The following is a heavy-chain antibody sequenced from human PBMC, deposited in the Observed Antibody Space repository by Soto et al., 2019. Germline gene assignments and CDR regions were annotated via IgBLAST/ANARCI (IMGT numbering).Heavy chain of an antibody. CDR3: ARGWSRYCSGGSCHSRSAFGY. CDR1: GGTFSTYA. CDR2: ILPPLGTT. D-gene: IGHD2-15*01. J-gene: IGHJ4*02. Sequence: SVKVSCKASGGTFSTYAFSWVRQAPGLGLEWMGGILPPLGTTNYAQRFQGRLTITADESTSTVYMELSSLRSDDTAVYYCARGWSRYCSGGSCHSRSAFGYWGQGTQVTVSS. V-gene: IGHV1-69*13.